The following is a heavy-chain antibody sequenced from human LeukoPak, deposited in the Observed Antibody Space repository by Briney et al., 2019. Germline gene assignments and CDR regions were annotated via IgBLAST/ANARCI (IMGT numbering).Heavy chain of an antibody. CDR1: GGSFSGYY. D-gene: IGHD3-3*01. Sequence: PSETLSLTCAVYGGSFSGYYWSWIRQPPGKGLEWIGEINHSGSTNYNPSLKSRVTISVDTSKNQFSLKLSSVTAADTAVYYCARGSYDFWSGYRRGNWFDPWGQGTLVTVSS. CDR3: ARGSYDFWSGYRRGNWFDP. J-gene: IGHJ5*02. CDR2: INHSGST. V-gene: IGHV4-34*01.